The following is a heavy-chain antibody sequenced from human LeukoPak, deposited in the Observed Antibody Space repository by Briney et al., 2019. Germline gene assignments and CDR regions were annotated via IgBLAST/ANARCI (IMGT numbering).Heavy chain of an antibody. CDR2: IYSSGST. J-gene: IGHJ3*02. D-gene: IGHD3-22*01. V-gene: IGHV4-61*02. Sequence: SQTLSLTCTVSSGSISSGTYYWSWIRQPAGKGLEWIGRIYSSGSTNYNPSLKSRVTISVDTSKNQFSLKLSSVTAADTAVYYCARDLLHRGYAFDIWGRGTMVTVSS. CDR3: ARDLLHRGYAFDI. CDR1: SGSISSGTYY.